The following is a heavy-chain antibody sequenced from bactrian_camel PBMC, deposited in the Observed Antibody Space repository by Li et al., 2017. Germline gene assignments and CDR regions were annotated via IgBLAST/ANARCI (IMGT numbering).Heavy chain of an antibody. Sequence: HVQLVESGGGSVQAGGSLRLSCVASSWTFSGHWMYWLRQAPGKEREEVAVMGSDSSTSYADSVKGRFSISKDYAKNTLYLQMNSLKPEDTAMYYCTAKRPQLCRARLYGYWGLGTQVTVS. J-gene: IGHJ6*01. CDR1: SWTFSGHW. D-gene: IGHD3*01. CDR3: TAKRPQLCRARLYGY. CDR2: MGSDSST. V-gene: IGHV3S26*01.